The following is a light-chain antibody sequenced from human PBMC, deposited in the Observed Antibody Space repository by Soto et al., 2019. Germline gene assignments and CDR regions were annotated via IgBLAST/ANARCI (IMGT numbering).Light chain of an antibody. CDR3: SSYTSSSTWV. Sequence: QSALTQPASVSGSPGQSIAISCTGTSSDVGGYNYVSWYQQHPGKTPNLMIYDVSNRPSGVSNRFSGSKSGNTAPLTSSGLQAEDEADYYCSSYTSSSTWVFGGGTKLTVL. CDR1: SSDVGGYNY. V-gene: IGLV2-14*01. CDR2: DVS. J-gene: IGLJ3*02.